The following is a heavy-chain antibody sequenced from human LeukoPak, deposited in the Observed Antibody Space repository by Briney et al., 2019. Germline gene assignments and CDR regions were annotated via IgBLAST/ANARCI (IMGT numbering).Heavy chain of an antibody. CDR1: GFTFSDYY. D-gene: IGHD1-26*01. J-gene: IGHJ4*02. Sequence: GGSLRLSCAASGFTFSDYYMSWIRQAPGKGLEWVGRIRSKANSYATAYAASVKGRFTISRDDSKNTAYLQMNSLKTEDTAVYYCTSRIVGATIFYDYWGQGTLVTVSS. CDR3: TSRIVGATIFYDY. CDR2: IRSKANSYAT. V-gene: IGHV3-73*01.